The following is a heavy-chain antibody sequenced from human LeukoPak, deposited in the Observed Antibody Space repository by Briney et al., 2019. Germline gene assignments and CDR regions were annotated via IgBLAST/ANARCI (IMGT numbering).Heavy chain of an antibody. Sequence: SETLSLTCTVSGGSISSYYWSWIRQPPGKGLEWIGYIYYSGSTNYNPSLKSRVTISVDTSKNQFSLKLSSVTAADTAVYYCARDVRNDHFDYWGQGTLVTVSS. CDR1: GGSISSYY. CDR3: ARDVRNDHFDY. CDR2: IYYSGST. J-gene: IGHJ4*02. D-gene: IGHD1-1*01. V-gene: IGHV4-59*01.